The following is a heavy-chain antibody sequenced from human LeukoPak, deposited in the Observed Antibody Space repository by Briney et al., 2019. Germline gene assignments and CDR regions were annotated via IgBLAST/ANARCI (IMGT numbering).Heavy chain of an antibody. Sequence: GGSLRLSCIASGFTFRDYSMTWVRQARGKGPEWIAHISSRSTAKYYADSVKGRFTISRDNSKNTLYLQMNSLRAEDTAVYYCARDSYYYDSSGYYYEDYWGQGTLVTVSS. D-gene: IGHD3-22*01. CDR3: ARDSYYYDSSGYYYEDY. V-gene: IGHV3-48*01. J-gene: IGHJ4*02. CDR1: GFTFRDYS. CDR2: ISSRSTAK.